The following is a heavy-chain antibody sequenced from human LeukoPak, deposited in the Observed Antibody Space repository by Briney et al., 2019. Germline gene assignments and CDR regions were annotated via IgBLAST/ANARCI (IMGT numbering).Heavy chain of an antibody. CDR1: GGSISGSNW. Sequence: PSETLSLTCVVSGGSISGSNWWSWVRQPPGKGLEWIGEIYHSGTTNYNPSLKSRVTVSVDKSKNHFSLKLSSVTAADTAVYYCARSAQIVAAAIAYYFDYWGQGTLVTVSS. D-gene: IGHD2-2*02. CDR3: ARSAQIVAAAIAYYFDY. V-gene: IGHV4-4*02. J-gene: IGHJ4*02. CDR2: IYHSGTT.